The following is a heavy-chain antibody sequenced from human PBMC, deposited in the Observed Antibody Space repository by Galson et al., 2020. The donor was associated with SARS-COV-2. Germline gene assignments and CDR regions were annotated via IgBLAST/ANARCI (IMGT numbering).Heavy chain of an antibody. CDR3: AKLGYTGTYD. Sequence: SETLSLTCSVSGGSVSRNYWSWIRQPPGKGLEWIGYVYHTGSTIYNPSLKSRVTIEVDTSKNQFSLRLISVTAADTAVYFCAKLGYTGTYDWGQGILVTVSS. J-gene: IGHJ4*02. V-gene: IGHV4-59*08. D-gene: IGHD5-12*01. CDR1: GGSVSRNY. CDR2: VYHTGST.